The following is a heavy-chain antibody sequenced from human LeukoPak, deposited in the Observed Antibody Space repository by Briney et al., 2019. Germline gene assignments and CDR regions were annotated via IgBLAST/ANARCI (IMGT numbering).Heavy chain of an antibody. D-gene: IGHD3-16*01. CDR1: GYTFTSYG. Sequence: ASVKVSCKASGYTFTSYGISWVRQAPGQGLEWMGWISAYNGNTNYAQKLQGRVTMTTDTSTSTAYMELRSLRSDDTAVYYCVREKNLPYYDYVWGSRALDYWGQGTLVTVSS. CDR2: ISAYNGNT. V-gene: IGHV1-18*01. J-gene: IGHJ4*02. CDR3: VREKNLPYYDYVWGSRALDY.